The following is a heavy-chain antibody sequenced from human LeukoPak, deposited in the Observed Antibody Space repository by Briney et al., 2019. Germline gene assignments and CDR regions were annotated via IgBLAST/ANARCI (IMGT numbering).Heavy chain of an antibody. Sequence: ASVKVSCKASGYTFTSYGISWVRQAPGQGLEWMGWISAYNGNTNYAQKLQGRVTMTTDTSTSTAYMELRSLRSDDTAVYYCARDRLDIVVVPAAYQFDPWGQGTLVTVSS. CDR1: GYTFTSYG. J-gene: IGHJ5*02. V-gene: IGHV1-18*01. D-gene: IGHD2-2*03. CDR3: ARDRLDIVVVPAAYQFDP. CDR2: ISAYNGNT.